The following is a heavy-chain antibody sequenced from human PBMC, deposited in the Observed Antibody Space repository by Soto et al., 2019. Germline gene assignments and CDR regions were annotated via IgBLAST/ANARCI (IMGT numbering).Heavy chain of an antibody. J-gene: IGHJ4*02. Sequence: QVHLVQCGAEVKKPGASVKVSCKGSGYPFTTYAITWVRQAPGQGLEWMGWISAHNGNTNYAQKLQGRVTVTRDTSTSTAYMELRSLRSDDTAVYYCARGRYGDYWGQGALVTVSS. CDR1: GYPFTTYA. CDR2: ISAHNGNT. CDR3: ARGRYGDY. D-gene: IGHD1-1*01. V-gene: IGHV1-18*01.